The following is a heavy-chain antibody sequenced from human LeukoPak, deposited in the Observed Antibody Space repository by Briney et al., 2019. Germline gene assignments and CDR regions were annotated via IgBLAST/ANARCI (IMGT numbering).Heavy chain of an antibody. CDR1: GFTFSSYE. Sequence: PGGFLRLSRAASGFTFSSYEMNWVRQAPGKGLDWVSYIRSSGSIIYYADSVKGRFTISRDNAKNSLYLQRNSLRAEEAAFYYCARVNDYGGNDDAFDIWGQGTMVTVSS. CDR2: IRSSGSII. CDR3: ARVNDYGGNDDAFDI. V-gene: IGHV3-48*03. J-gene: IGHJ3*02. D-gene: IGHD4-23*01.